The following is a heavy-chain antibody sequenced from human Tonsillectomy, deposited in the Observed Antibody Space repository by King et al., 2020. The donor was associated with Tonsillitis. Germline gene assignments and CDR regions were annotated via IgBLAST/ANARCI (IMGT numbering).Heavy chain of an antibody. CDR2: IIPIFGTA. V-gene: IGHV1-69*06. CDR1: GGTFSSYA. J-gene: IGHJ6*03. D-gene: IGHD4-17*01. Sequence: GQLVQSGAEVKKPGSSVKVSCKASGGTFSSYAISWVRQAPGQGLEWMGGIIPIFGTANYAQKFQGRVTITADKSTSTAYMELSSLRSEDTAVYYCARDPLFYGDYAALNYYYYYYMDVWGKGTTVTVSS. CDR3: ARDPLFYGDYAALNYYYYYYMDV.